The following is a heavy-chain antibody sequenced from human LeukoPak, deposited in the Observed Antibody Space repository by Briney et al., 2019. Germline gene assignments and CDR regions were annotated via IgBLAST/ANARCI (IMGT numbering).Heavy chain of an antibody. D-gene: IGHD3-10*01. CDR1: GFTFSSYA. CDR2: ISYDGSNK. V-gene: IGHV3-30*04. J-gene: IGHJ4*02. CDR3: AREQWFGELVDY. Sequence: GRSLRLSCAASGFTFSSYAMHWVRQAPGKGLEWLAVISYDGSNKYYADSVKGRFTISRDNSKNTLYLQMNSLRAEDTAVYYCAREQWFGELVDYWGQGTLVTVSS.